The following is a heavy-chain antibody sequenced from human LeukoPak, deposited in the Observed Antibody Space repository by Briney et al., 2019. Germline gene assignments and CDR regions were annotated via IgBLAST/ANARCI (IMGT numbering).Heavy chain of an antibody. CDR1: GFTFSDYY. CDR2: ISNRRGAI. D-gene: IGHD1-26*01. CDR3: ARVRGSYSSDS. V-gene: IGHV3-11*04. J-gene: IGHJ4*02. Sequence: GGSLRLSCAASGFTFSDYYMSWIRQAPRKGLEGVSYISNRRGAIYYTHPVKGRFTISRDNHMNSLFLQMNSVRAEATAVYYCARVRGSYSSDSWGQGTLVTVSS.